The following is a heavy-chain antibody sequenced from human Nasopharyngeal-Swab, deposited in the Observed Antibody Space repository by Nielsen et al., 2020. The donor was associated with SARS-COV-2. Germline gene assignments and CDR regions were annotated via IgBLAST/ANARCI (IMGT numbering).Heavy chain of an antibody. D-gene: IGHD3-10*01. CDR1: GYTFTSYG. V-gene: IGHV1-18*01. CDR2: ISAYNGNT. J-gene: IGHJ4*02. CDR3: AREGITYYYGSGSYYSDY. Sequence: ASVKVSCKASGYTFTSYGISWVRQAPGQGPEWMGWISAYNGNTNYAQKLQGRVTMTTDTSTSTAYMELRSLRSDDTAVYYCAREGITYYYGSGSYYSDYWGQGTLVTVSS.